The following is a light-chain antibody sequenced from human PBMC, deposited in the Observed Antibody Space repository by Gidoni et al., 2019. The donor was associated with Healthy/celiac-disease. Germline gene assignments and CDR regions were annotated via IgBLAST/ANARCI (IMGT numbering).Light chain of an antibody. J-gene: IGKJ2*01. V-gene: IGKV3-20*01. CDR3: QQYGSSPKYT. CDR1: QSVSSSY. Sequence: IVLTQSPGTLSLSPGERATLSCRASQSVSSSYLAWYQQKPGQAPRLLIHGATSRATGIPDRFSGSGSGTDFTLTISRLEPEDFAVYYCQQYGSSPKYTFGQXTKREIK. CDR2: GAT.